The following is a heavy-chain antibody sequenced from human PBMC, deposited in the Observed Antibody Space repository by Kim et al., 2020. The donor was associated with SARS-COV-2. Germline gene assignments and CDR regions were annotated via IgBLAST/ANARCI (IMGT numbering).Heavy chain of an antibody. V-gene: IGHV3-23*01. J-gene: IGHJ1*01. Sequence: YYADTVKGRFTISRDTSKNTLYLQMNSLRAEDTAVYYCAKDSATRSYFQHWGQGTLVTVSS. CDR3: AKDSATRSYFQH. D-gene: IGHD2-15*01.